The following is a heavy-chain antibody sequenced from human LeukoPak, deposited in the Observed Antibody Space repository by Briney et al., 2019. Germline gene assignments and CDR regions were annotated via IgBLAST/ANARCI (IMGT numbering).Heavy chain of an antibody. CDR3: ARGILDYGDSPYFDC. J-gene: IGHJ4*02. CDR1: GGSISSYY. V-gene: IGHV4-59*01. Sequence: SETLSLTCTVSGGSISSYYWSWFRQPPGKGLEWIGYIYYSGSTNYNPSLKSRVTISVDTSKNQFSLKLSSVTAADTAVYYCARGILDYGDSPYFDCWGQGTLVTVSS. CDR2: IYYSGST. D-gene: IGHD4-17*01.